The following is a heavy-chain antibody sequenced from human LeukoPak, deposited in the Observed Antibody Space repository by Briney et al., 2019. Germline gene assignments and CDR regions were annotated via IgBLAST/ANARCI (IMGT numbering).Heavy chain of an antibody. CDR1: GFTFSSYP. Sequence: GGSLRLSCAGSGFTFSSYPMSWVRQAPGKGLQWVSAISNGGGSAYYADSVKGRFTISRDNSKSTLYLQMNSLRAEDTAIYYCAIGYCSSTSCGPFDYWGQGTLVTVSS. J-gene: IGHJ4*02. D-gene: IGHD2-2*01. V-gene: IGHV3-23*01. CDR2: ISNGGGSA. CDR3: AIGYCSSTSCGPFDY.